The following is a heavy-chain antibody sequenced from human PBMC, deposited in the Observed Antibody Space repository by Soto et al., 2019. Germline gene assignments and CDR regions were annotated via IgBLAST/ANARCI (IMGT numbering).Heavy chain of an antibody. V-gene: IGHV4-31*03. Sequence: KASETLSLTCTVSGGHITTGGYYWSWIRQLPGKGLEWIGHRYYSESTYYNPSLKSRVSISLDTSKNQFSLKLSFVAAADTAMYYCARTKCSGGSCYSWSLDYWGQGTPVTVSS. J-gene: IGHJ4*02. D-gene: IGHD2-15*01. CDR3: ARTKCSGGSCYSWSLDY. CDR2: RYYSEST. CDR1: GGHITTGGYY.